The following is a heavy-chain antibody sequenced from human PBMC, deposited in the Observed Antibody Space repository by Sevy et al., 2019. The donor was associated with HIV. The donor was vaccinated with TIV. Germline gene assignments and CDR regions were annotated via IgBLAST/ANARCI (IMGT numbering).Heavy chain of an antibody. CDR2: IDGDGSAI. V-gene: IGHV3-11*01. CDR3: ARDHEKDGDLGDYYYYAMDV. D-gene: IGHD4-17*01. CDR1: GFTFSDYY. J-gene: IGHJ6*02. Sequence: GGSLRLSCAASGFTFSDYYMSWIRQAPGKGLEWLSYIDGDGSAIYYADSVKGRFTISRDNAKNSLYLQMNSLRAGDTALYYCARDHEKDGDLGDYYYYAMDVWGQGTTVTVSS.